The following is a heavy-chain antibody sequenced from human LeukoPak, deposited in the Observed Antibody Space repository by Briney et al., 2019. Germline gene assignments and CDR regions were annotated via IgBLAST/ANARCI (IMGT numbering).Heavy chain of an antibody. CDR2: IYYSGST. D-gene: IGHD2-2*01. Sequence: SETLSLTCTVSGGSVSSGDYYWSWIRQPPGKGLEWIGYIYYSGSTYYNPSLKSRITISVDTSKNQFSLKLSSVTAADTAVYYCASFSTRRAFDIWGQGTMVTVSS. J-gene: IGHJ3*02. V-gene: IGHV4-30-4*01. CDR3: ASFSTRRAFDI. CDR1: GGSVSSGDYY.